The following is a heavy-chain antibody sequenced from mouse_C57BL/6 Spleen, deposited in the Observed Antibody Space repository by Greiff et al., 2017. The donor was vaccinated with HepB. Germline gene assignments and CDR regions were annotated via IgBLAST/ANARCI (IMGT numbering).Heavy chain of an antibody. J-gene: IGHJ4*01. Sequence: QVQLQQPGAELVKPGASVKLSCKASGYTFTSYWMQWVKQRPGQGLEWIGEIDPSDSYTNYNQKFKSKATLTVDTSSSTAYMQLSSLTSEDSAVYYCARRITTALYYYAMDYWGQGTSVTVSS. CDR1: GYTFTSYW. CDR2: IDPSDSYT. V-gene: IGHV1-50*01. D-gene: IGHD1-2*01. CDR3: ARRITTALYYYAMDY.